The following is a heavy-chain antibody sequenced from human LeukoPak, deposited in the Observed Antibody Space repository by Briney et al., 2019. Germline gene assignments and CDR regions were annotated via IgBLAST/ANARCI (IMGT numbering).Heavy chain of an antibody. J-gene: IGHJ4*02. CDR3: ARAGELRIAVAPIDY. V-gene: IGHV3-23*01. D-gene: IGHD6-19*01. Sequence: GGSPRLSCTASRLTFSTYAMNWVRQAPGKGLEWVSSISSGGDNTHYADSVKGRFTISRDNSKNTLFLQMNSLRVEDTAVYYCARAGELRIAVAPIDYWGQGTLVTVSS. CDR2: ISSGGDNT. CDR1: RLTFSTYA.